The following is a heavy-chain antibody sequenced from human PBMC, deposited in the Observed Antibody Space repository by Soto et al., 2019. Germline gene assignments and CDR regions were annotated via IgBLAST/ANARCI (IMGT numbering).Heavy chain of an antibody. V-gene: IGHV4-4*02. CDR3: ARASRYCSGGSCRSWFDP. CDR2: IYHSGST. CDR1: GGSISSSNW. Sequence: QVQLQESGPGLVKPSGTLSLTCAVSGGSISSSNWWSWVRQPPGKGLEWIGEIYHSGSTNYNPSLKSRVTISVDTSKNQFSLKLSSVTAADTAVYYCARASRYCSGGSCRSWFDPWGQGTLVTVSS. J-gene: IGHJ5*02. D-gene: IGHD2-15*01.